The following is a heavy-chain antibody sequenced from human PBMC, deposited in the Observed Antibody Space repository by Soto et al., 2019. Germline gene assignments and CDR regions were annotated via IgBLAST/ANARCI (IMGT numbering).Heavy chain of an antibody. V-gene: IGHV1-2*02. CDR2: INPNSGGT. CDR1: GYTFTGYY. Sequence: QVQLVQSGAEVKKPGASVKVSCKASGYTFTGYYMHWVRQAPGQGLEWMGWINPNSGGTNYAQRFQGGVTMTRETSISTSYMELSRLRSYDTAVYYCARGQIFGFYMDVWGKGTTVTVSS. CDR3: ARGQIFGFYMDV. J-gene: IGHJ6*03. D-gene: IGHD3-3*01.